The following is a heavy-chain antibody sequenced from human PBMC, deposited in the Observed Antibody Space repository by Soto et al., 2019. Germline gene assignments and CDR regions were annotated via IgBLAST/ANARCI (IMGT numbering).Heavy chain of an antibody. Sequence: EVQLVESGGGLAQPGGSLRLSCVASGFTFTTYWMSWVRQAPGKGLEWVANIRQDGGAQYYVDSVKGRFTISRDNAKNTVYLQMDSLRAEDTAVYYCVRRAHGSGSYLGSYWGQGILVTVSS. CDR3: VRRAHGSGSYLGSY. CDR1: GFTFTTYW. V-gene: IGHV3-7*03. D-gene: IGHD3-10*01. J-gene: IGHJ4*02. CDR2: IRQDGGAQ.